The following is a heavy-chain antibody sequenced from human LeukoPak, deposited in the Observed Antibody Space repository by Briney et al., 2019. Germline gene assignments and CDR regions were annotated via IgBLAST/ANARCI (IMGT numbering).Heavy chain of an antibody. D-gene: IGHD3-10*01. V-gene: IGHV1-2*06. CDR3: ARLLWFGELLGEGDY. J-gene: IGHJ4*02. Sequence: GASVKVPCKASGYTFTCYYMHWVRQAPGQGLEWMGRINPNSGGTNYAQKFQGRVTMTRDTSISTAYMELSRLRSDDTAVYYCARLLWFGELLGEGDYWGQGTLVTVSS. CDR1: GYTFTCYY. CDR2: INPNSGGT.